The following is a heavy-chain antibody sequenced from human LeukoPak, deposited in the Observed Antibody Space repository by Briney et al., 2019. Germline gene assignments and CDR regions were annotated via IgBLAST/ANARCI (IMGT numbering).Heavy chain of an antibody. V-gene: IGHV1-58*01. CDR1: GFTFTNSA. Sequence: ASVKVSCKTSGFTFTNSAVQWVRQARGQRLEWIGWIVVGSSNTDYTQKFQERVTITRDMSTGTAFLELSSQRSEDTAVYYCAARPGGYASFDIWGQGTMVTVSS. D-gene: IGHD3-16*01. CDR3: AARPGGYASFDI. CDR2: IVVGSSNT. J-gene: IGHJ3*02.